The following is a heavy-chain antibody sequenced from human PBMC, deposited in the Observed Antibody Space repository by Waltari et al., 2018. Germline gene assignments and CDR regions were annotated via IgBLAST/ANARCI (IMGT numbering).Heavy chain of an antibody. CDR3: ARGSGYCSSTSCYTGFSSRWFDP. J-gene: IGHJ5*02. CDR2: INHSRST. CDR1: GGSFSGYY. Sequence: QVQLQQWGAGLLKPSETLSLTCAVYGGSFSGYYWSWIRQPPGKGLEWIGEINHSRSTNYNPALKSRVTIAVDTSKNQFSLKLSSVTAAEAAVYYCARGSGYCSSTSCYTGFSSRWFDPWGQGTLVTVSS. D-gene: IGHD2-2*02. V-gene: IGHV4-34*01.